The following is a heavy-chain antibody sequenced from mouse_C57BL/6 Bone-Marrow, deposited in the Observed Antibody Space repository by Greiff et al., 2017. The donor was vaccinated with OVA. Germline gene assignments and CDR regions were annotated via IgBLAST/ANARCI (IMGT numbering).Heavy chain of an antibody. D-gene: IGHD2-1*01. V-gene: IGHV1-61*01. CDR2: IYPSDSET. CDR3: ARETYGNPGYFDV. J-gene: IGHJ1*03. Sequence: QVQLQQSGAELVRPGSSVKLSCKASGYTFTSYWMDWVKQRPGQGLEWIGNIYPSDSETHYNQKFKDKATLTVDKSSSTAYMQLSSLTSEDSAVYYCARETYGNPGYFDVWGTGTTVTVSS. CDR1: GYTFTSYW.